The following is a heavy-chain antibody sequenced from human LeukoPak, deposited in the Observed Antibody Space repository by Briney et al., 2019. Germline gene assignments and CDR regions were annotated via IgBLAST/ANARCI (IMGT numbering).Heavy chain of an antibody. CDR1: GYTFTNYA. Sequence: GASVNVSCKASGYTFTNYAIHWVRQAPGQRLEWMGWINGGNGNTKYSQKFQGRVTFTRDTSASTAYMELSSLRSEDTAMYYCTRVNYYDKSGYYLPLFDYWGQGILVTVSS. CDR3: TRVNYYDKSGYYLPLFDY. D-gene: IGHD3-22*01. J-gene: IGHJ4*02. V-gene: IGHV1-3*01. CDR2: INGGNGNT.